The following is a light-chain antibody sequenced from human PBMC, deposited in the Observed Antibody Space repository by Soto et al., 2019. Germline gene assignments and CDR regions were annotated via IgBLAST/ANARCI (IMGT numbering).Light chain of an antibody. V-gene: IGLV2-8*01. J-gene: IGLJ3*02. CDR2: EVN. Sequence: QSALTQPPSASGSPGQSVTISCTGTSSDIGGYNSVSWYQQHPGKAPRLMIYEVNKRPSGVPDRFSGSKSGYTASLTVSGLPPEDEAFYYCRSSAGIYHYLVFGGGTKLTVL. CDR1: SSDIGGYNS. CDR3: RSSAGIYHYLV.